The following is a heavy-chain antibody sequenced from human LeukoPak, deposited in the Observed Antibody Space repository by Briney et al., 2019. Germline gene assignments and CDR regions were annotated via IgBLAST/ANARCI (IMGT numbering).Heavy chain of an antibody. CDR2: IYSGGST. CDR1: GFTVSGNY. D-gene: IGHD3-10*01. Sequence: GGSLRLSCAASGFTVSGNYMSWVRQAPGKGLEWVSVIYSGGSTYYADSVKGRFTISRDNSKNTLYLQMNSLRAADTAVYYCAKEPNMYGSGSYQIDYWGQGTLVTVSS. V-gene: IGHV3-53*01. CDR3: AKEPNMYGSGSYQIDY. J-gene: IGHJ4*02.